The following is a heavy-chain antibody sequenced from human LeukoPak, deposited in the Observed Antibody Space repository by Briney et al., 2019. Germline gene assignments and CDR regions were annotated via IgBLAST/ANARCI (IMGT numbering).Heavy chain of an antibody. J-gene: IGHJ3*01. CDR3: ARGRDGYNLVDAFDL. D-gene: IGHD5-24*01. V-gene: IGHV3-48*04. CDR2: ISSSGSTI. CDR1: GFTFDDYG. Sequence: GGSLRLSCAASGFTFDDYGMSWVRQAPGKGLEWVSYISSSGSTIYYADSVKGRFTISRDNAKNSLYLQMNSLRAEDTAVYYCARGRDGYNLVDAFDLWGQGIMVTVSS.